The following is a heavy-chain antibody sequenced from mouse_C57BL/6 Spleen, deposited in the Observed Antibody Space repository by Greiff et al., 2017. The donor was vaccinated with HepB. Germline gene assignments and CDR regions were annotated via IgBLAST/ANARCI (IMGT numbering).Heavy chain of an antibody. CDR3: ARSSDYDGYYTHYFDY. J-gene: IGHJ2*01. CDR1: GYAFSSSW. CDR2: IYPGDGDT. V-gene: IGHV1-82*01. D-gene: IGHD2-3*01. Sequence: QVQLQQSGPELVKPGASVKISCKASGYAFSSSWMNWVKQRPGKGLEWIGRIYPGDGDTNYNGKFKGKATLTADKSSSTAYMQLSSLTSEDSAVYFCARSSDYDGYYTHYFDYWGQGTTLTVSS.